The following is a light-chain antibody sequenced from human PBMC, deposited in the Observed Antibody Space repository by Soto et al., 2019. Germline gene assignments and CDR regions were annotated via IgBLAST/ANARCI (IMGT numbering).Light chain of an antibody. Sequence: EIVMTQSPAALSVSPGERATLSCRASQSVSSNLGWYQQKPGQAPRLLIYDASTRATGIPARFSGSGSGTVFTLTISSLQSEDFSVYYCQQYNNWPPEYTFGQGTKLEIK. V-gene: IGKV3-15*01. CDR1: QSVSSN. CDR2: DAS. CDR3: QQYNNWPPEYT. J-gene: IGKJ2*01.